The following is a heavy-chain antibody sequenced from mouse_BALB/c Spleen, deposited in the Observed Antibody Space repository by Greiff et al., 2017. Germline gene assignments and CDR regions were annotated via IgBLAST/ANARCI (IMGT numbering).Heavy chain of an antibody. CDR3: ARQRGYFDY. Sequence: DVKLVESGGGLVKPGGSLKLSCAASGFTFSSYAMAWVRQTPEKRLEWVATISSGGSYTYYPDSVKGRFTISRDNAKNTLYLQMSSLRSEDTAMYYCARQRGYFDYWGQGTTLTVSS. J-gene: IGHJ2*01. V-gene: IGHV5-9-3*01. CDR2: ISSGGSYT. CDR1: GFTFSSYA.